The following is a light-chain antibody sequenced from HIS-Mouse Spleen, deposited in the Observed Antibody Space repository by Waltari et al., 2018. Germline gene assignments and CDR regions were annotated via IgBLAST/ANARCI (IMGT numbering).Light chain of an antibody. CDR3: SSYAGSNNYV. J-gene: IGLJ1*01. Sequence: QSALTQPPSASGSPGQSVTISCTGTSSDVGGYNYVSWYQQHPGKAPKLMIYEVIKRLSGVPDRFSGSKSGNTASLTVSGLQAEDEADYYCSSYAGSNNYVFGTGTKVTVL. CDR1: SSDVGGYNY. V-gene: IGLV2-8*01. CDR2: EVI.